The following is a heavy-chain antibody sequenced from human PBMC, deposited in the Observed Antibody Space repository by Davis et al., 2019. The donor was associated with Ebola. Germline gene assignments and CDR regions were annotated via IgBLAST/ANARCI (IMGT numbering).Heavy chain of an antibody. Sequence: ASVKVSCKASGYTFTSYGISWVRQAPGQGLEWMGRINPNSGGTNYAQKFQGRVTMTRDTSISTAYMELSRLRSDDTAVYYCASFPIIVGATSGGDYWGQGTLVTVSS. D-gene: IGHD1-26*01. V-gene: IGHV1-2*06. J-gene: IGHJ4*02. CDR3: ASFPIIVGATSGGDY. CDR1: GYTFTSYG. CDR2: INPNSGGT.